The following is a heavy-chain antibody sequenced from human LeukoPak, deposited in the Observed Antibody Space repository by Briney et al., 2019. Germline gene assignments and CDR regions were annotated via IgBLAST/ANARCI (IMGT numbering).Heavy chain of an antibody. V-gene: IGHV3-11*06. CDR1: GLTFSDYY. CDR3: ARDLTGFDY. J-gene: IGHJ4*02. CDR2: ISSSRSYT. D-gene: IGHD1-20*01. Sequence: GGSLRLSCAASGLTFSDYYMSWIRQAPGKGLEWVSYISSSRSYTNYADSVKGRFTISRDNAKNSLYLQMNSLGAEDTAVYYCARDLTGFDYWGQGTLVTVSS.